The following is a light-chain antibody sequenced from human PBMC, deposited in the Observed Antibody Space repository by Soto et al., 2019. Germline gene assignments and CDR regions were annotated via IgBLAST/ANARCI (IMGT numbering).Light chain of an antibody. J-gene: IGKJ1*01. Sequence: DLQMTQSPSSLSAYVGDRVTITCRASQSISSYLNWYQQKPGKAPKLLIYAASSLQSGVPSRFSGSGSGTDFTLTISSLQPEDFATYYCQQSYSTPPTFGQGIKVEIK. CDR1: QSISSY. CDR2: AAS. V-gene: IGKV1-39*01. CDR3: QQSYSTPPT.